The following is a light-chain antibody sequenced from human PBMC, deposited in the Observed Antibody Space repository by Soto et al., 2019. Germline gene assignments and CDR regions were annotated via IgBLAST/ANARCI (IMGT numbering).Light chain of an antibody. CDR2: KAS. CDR1: QTINTW. J-gene: IGKJ2*01. V-gene: IGKV1-5*03. CDR3: QQYNSYSMYT. Sequence: DIPMTQYPSTLSASVGDRVTITCRASQTINTWLAWYQQKPGKAPKLLIYKASSLESGVPSRFSGSGSGTEFTLTISSLQPDEFATYYCQQYNSYSMYTFGQGTKLEIK.